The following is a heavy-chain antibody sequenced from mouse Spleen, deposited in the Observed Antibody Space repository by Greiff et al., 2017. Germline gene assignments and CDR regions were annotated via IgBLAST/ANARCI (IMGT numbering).Heavy chain of an antibody. CDR1: GYSFTGYY. V-gene: IGHV1-42*01. Sequence: EVQLQQSGPELVKPGASVKISCKASGYSFTGYYMNWVKQSPEKSLEWIGEINPSTGGTTYNQKFKAKATLTVDKSPSTAYMQLKSLTSEDSAVYYCARQRNYAMDYWGQGTSVTVSS. CDR2: INPSTGGT. J-gene: IGHJ4*01. CDR3: ARQRNYAMDY.